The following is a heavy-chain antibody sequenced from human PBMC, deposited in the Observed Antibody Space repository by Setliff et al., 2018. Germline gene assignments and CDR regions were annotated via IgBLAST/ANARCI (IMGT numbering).Heavy chain of an antibody. V-gene: IGHV3-48*03. J-gene: IGHJ4*02. CDR2: ISSSGSTI. CDR1: GFIFSSYE. D-gene: IGHD6-13*01. Sequence: PGESLKISCTGSGFIFSSYEMNWVRQAPGKGLEWVSYISSSGSTIYYADSVKGRFTISRDNAKRSLYLQMNSLRAEDTAIYYCARDSSSSWYSPRQYYFDYWGQGTLVTVSS. CDR3: ARDSSSSWYSPRQYYFDY.